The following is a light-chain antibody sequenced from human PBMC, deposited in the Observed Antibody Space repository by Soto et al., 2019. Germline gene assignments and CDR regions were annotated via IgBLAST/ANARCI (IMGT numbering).Light chain of an antibody. CDR1: SSNIGSHT. CDR3: AAWDDSVNGVV. V-gene: IGLV1-44*01. J-gene: IGLJ2*01. Sequence: QSVLIQPPSASGTPGQTIAISCSGGSSNIGSHTVNWYQHLPGTAPRPLIYSHTQLPSGVPARFSGSKSGTSACLAISRLQSEYEGEYYSAAWDDSVNGVVFGGGTKVTVL. CDR2: SHT.